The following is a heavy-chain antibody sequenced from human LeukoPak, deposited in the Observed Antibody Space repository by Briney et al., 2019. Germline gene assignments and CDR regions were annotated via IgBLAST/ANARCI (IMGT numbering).Heavy chain of an antibody. Sequence: PGGSLRLSCAASGFTVSSNYMSWVRQAPGKGLEWVSVIYTGGSTYYADSVRGRFTISRDNSKNTLYLQMNSLRAEDTAVYYCARDTPGTAVGGIDVWGQGTLVTVSS. D-gene: IGHD5-18*01. CDR3: ARDTPGTAVGGIDV. CDR2: IYTGGST. CDR1: GFTVSSNY. V-gene: IGHV3-53*01. J-gene: IGHJ3*01.